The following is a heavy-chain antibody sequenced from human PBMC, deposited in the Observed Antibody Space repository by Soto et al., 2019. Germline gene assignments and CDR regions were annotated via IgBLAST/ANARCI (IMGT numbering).Heavy chain of an antibody. V-gene: IGHV4-39*01. J-gene: IGHJ4*02. CDR2: IYYSGST. D-gene: IGHD6-6*01. CDR1: GGSISSSSYY. CDR3: ARHMRLVFYDLAS. Sequence: SETLSLTCTVSGGSISSSSYYWGWIRQPPGKGLEWIGSIYYSGSTYYNPSLKSRVTISVDTSKNQFSLKLSSVTAADTAVYYCARHMRLVFYDLASWGQGTLVTVSP.